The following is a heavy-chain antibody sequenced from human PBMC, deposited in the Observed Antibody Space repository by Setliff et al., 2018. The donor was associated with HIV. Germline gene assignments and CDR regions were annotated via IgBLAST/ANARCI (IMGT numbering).Heavy chain of an antibody. CDR1: GGSFSGYY. CDR2: INHSGST. D-gene: IGHD1-26*01. Sequence: PSETLSLTCAVYGGSFSGYYWSWISQPPGKGLEWIGEINHSGSTNYNMSLWSRVTISLDASRNQFSLELISVTAADTAVYYCAGGPGTTSIDYWAQGTLVTVSS. V-gene: IGHV4-34*01. J-gene: IGHJ4*02. CDR3: AGGPGTTSIDY.